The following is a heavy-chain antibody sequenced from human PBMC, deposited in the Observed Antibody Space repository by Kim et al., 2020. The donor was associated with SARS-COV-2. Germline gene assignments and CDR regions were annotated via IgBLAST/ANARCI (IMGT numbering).Heavy chain of an antibody. V-gene: IGHV1-69*01. Sequence: AQKFQGRVTITADESTSTAYMELSSLRSEDTTVYYCARSAGKVGATTLDYWGQGTLVTVSS. CDR3: ARSAGKVGATTLDY. D-gene: IGHD1-26*01. J-gene: IGHJ4*02.